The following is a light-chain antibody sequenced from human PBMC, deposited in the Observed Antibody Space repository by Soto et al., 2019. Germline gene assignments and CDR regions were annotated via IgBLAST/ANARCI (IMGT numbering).Light chain of an antibody. CDR3: QQYGSSYPWT. V-gene: IGKV3-20*01. CDR2: GAF. J-gene: IGKJ1*01. Sequence: EIVLTQSPGTLSLTQGERATLSCRASQSVSNNYLAWYQQKPGQAPRLLIYGAFSRGTGIPDRFSGGGSGTDFTLTISRLEPEDFAVYYCQQYGSSYPWTFGQGTKVDI. CDR1: QSVSNNY.